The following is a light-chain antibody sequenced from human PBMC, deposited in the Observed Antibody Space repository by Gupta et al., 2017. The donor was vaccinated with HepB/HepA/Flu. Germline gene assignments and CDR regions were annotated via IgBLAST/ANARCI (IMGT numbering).Light chain of an antibody. CDR3: QQYSHWPMHN. Sequence: EIVMTQSPATLSVSPGERTTLSCRTSQSVSSNLAWYQQKPGQAPRLLIYGASTRDTGIPARFIGSGSGTEFTLTISSRQSEDFAVYFCQQYSHWPMHNFGQGTKVEIK. CDR1: QSVSSN. J-gene: IGKJ2*01. CDR2: GAS. V-gene: IGKV3-15*01.